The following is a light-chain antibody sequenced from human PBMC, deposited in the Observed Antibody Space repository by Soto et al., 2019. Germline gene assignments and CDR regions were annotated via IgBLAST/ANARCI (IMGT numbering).Light chain of an antibody. CDR3: QQDNSAPWT. V-gene: IGKV1-5*01. J-gene: IGKJ1*01. CDR1: QSIGDW. Sequence: DIHMTQSPSTLSASVGDRITITCRASQSIGDWLAWFQQKPGKAPRLLIYDASNLESGVPLRFRGRGSGTEFTLTISSLQHDNFATYYCQQDNSAPWTFGQGTKVDIK. CDR2: DAS.